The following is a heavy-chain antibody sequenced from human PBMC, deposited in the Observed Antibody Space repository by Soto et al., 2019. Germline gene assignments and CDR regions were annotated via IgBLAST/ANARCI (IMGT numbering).Heavy chain of an antibody. J-gene: IGHJ6*03. CDR1: GFTFDDYA. CDR2: ISWNRGSI. D-gene: IGHD2-15*01. Sequence: EVQLVESGGGLVQPGRSLRLSCAASGFTFDDYAMHWVRQAPGKGLEWVSGISWNRGSIGYADAVKGRFTISSDNAKNSLYLQMNSLRAEDTALYYCAKDISGRGGGSCYLSSCYYMDVWGKGTTVTV. CDR3: AKDISGRGGGSCYLSSCYYMDV. V-gene: IGHV3-9*01.